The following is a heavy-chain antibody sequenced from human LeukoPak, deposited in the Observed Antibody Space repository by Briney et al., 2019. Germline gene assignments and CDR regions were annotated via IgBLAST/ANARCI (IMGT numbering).Heavy chain of an antibody. CDR1: GFTFSSYA. J-gene: IGHJ1*01. V-gene: IGHV3-23*01. D-gene: IGHD3-22*01. CDR3: AKGYYYDSSGPEAEYFQH. Sequence: GGSLRLSCAASGFTFSSYAMSWVRQAPGKGLEWVSGISGSGGSAFYPDSVKGRFTISRDNSKNSLYLQMNSLRTEDTALYYCAKGYYYDSSGPEAEYFQHWGQGTLVTVSS. CDR2: ISGSGGSA.